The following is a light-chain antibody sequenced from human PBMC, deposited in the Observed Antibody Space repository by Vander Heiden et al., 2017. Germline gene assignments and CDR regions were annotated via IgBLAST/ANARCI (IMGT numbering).Light chain of an antibody. CDR3: QQYGGSPYT. CDR1: QSVSSSY. J-gene: IGKJ2*01. CDR2: GAS. V-gene: IGKV3-20*01. Sequence: EIVLTQSPGTLSLSPGERATLSCRASQSVSSSYLAWYQQKPGQAPRLLIYGASTRATGIPDRFSGSGSGTDFTLTISRLEPEDFVVYFCQQYGGSPYTFGQGTKLEIK.